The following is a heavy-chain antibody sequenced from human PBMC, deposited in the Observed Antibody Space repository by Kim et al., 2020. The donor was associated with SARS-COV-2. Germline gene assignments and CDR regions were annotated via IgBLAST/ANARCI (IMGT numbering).Heavy chain of an antibody. D-gene: IGHD1-20*01. CDR2: INPNSGGT. V-gene: IGHV1-2*02. CDR3: ARVNWNHKPNAFDI. J-gene: IGHJ3*02. CDR1: GYTFTGYY. Sequence: ASVKVSCKASGYTFTGYYMHWVRQAPGQGLEWMGWINPNSGGTNYAQKFQGRVTMTRDTSISTAYMELSRLRSDDTAVYYCARVNWNHKPNAFDIWGQGTMVTVSS.